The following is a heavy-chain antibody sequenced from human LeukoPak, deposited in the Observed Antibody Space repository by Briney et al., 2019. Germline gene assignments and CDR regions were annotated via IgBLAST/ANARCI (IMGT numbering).Heavy chain of an antibody. CDR1: GGSFSGYY. Sequence: SETLSLTCAVYGGSFSGYYWSWIRQPPGKGLEWIGEINHSGSTNYNPSLKSRVTISVDTSKNQFSLKLSSVTAADTAVYYCAREVATYDSSGYYYAYFDYWGQGTLVTVSS. J-gene: IGHJ4*02. CDR3: AREVATYDSSGYYYAYFDY. CDR2: INHSGST. D-gene: IGHD3-22*01. V-gene: IGHV4-34*01.